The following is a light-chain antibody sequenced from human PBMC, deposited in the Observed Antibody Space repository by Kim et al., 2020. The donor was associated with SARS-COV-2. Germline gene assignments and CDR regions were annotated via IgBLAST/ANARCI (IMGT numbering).Light chain of an antibody. CDR2: WAS. J-gene: IGKJ1*01. Sequence: ATINCKSSQSVLYSSNNKNYLAWYQQKPGQPPKLLIYWASTRESGVPDRFSGSGSGTDFTLTISSLQAEDVAVYYCQQYYSTPRAFGQGTKVDIK. V-gene: IGKV4-1*01. CDR3: QQYYSTPRA. CDR1: QSVLYSSNNKNY.